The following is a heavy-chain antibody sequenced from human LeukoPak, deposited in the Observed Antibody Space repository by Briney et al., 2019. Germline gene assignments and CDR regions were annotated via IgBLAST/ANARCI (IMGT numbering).Heavy chain of an antibody. Sequence: ASVKVSCKASGYTFTSYAMHWVRQAPGQRLEWMGWINAGNGNTKYSQKFQGRVTITRDTSTSTAYMELSSLRSEDTAVYYCARDGPFERSDAFDIWGQGTMVTVSS. V-gene: IGHV1-3*01. CDR3: ARDGPFERSDAFDI. CDR2: INAGNGNT. D-gene: IGHD3-9*01. CDR1: GYTFTSYA. J-gene: IGHJ3*02.